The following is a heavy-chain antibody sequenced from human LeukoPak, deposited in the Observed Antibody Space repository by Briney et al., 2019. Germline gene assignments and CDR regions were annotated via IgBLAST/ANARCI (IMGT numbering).Heavy chain of an antibody. J-gene: IGHJ6*04. CDR1: VFTFRNFW. CDR3: VRGLGDV. D-gene: IGHD4-11*01. V-gene: IGHV3-74*01. CDR2: INNDGKLV. Sequence: GGSLRLSCSASVFTFRNFWMHWVRQAPGKGPVWVSRINNDGKLVTYADSVKGRFTISRDSAKDTVFLQMNSLRVEDTALYYCVRGLGDVWGKGTLVTVSS.